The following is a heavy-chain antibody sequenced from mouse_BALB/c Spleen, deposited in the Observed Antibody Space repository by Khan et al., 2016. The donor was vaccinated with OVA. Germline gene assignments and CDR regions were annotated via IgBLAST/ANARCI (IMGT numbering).Heavy chain of an antibody. CDR2: INTYTGEP. CDR3: ARPPYFSYTLDY. V-gene: IGHV9-3-1*01. CDR1: GYTFTSYG. Sequence: QEVQSGPELKKPGETVKISCKASGYTFTSYGMNWVKQSPGKALRWMGWINTYTGEPTYTDDFKGRFAFSLVTSASTAYLQINNLKNEDTATYFCARPPYFSYTLDYWGQGTSVTVSS. J-gene: IGHJ4*01. D-gene: IGHD2-10*01.